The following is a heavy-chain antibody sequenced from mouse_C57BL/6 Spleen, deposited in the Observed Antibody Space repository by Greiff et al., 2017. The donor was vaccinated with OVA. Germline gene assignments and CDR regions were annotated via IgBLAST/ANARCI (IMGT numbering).Heavy chain of an antibody. Sequence: QVQLQQPGAELVRPGTSVKLSCKASGYTFTSYWMHWVKQRPGQGLEWIGVIDPSDSYTNYNQKFKGKATLTVDTSSSTAYMQLSSLTSEDSAVYDCARKGTLPYYFDYWGQGTTLTVSS. CDR2: IDPSDSYT. J-gene: IGHJ2*01. CDR3: ARKGTLPYYFDY. V-gene: IGHV1-59*01. CDR1: GYTFTSYW. D-gene: IGHD2-1*01.